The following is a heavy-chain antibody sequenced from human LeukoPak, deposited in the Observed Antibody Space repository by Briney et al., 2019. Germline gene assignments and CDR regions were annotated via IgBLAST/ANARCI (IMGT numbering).Heavy chain of an antibody. CDR1: GCTFSSYA. CDR2: IIPICGTA. Sequence: SVKVSFKASGCTFSSYAISWARQAPGQGREWMGGIIPICGTANYVQKFQSRVTITEDESKSTAYMELSSLRSEDKAAYYCARGGYCSGGSCYLHYWGQGTLVTVSS. D-gene: IGHD2-15*01. V-gene: IGHV1-69*13. CDR3: ARGGYCSGGSCYLHY. J-gene: IGHJ4*02.